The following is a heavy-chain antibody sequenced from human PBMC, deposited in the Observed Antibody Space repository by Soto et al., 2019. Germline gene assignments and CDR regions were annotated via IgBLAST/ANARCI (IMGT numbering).Heavy chain of an antibody. V-gene: IGHV1-18*04. Sequence: QVQLVQSGAEVKKPGASVKVSCKASGYSFTSYGISWVRQAPGQGPEWMGWISGHNGNTNHPQSLQGRVTMPTDTSRITAYMELRSLRSDDTAVYYCARHRFNYYDDTVYYYFDYWGQGTLVTVSS. D-gene: IGHD3-22*01. J-gene: IGHJ4*02. CDR1: GYSFTSYG. CDR3: ARHRFNYYDDTVYYYFDY. CDR2: ISGHNGNT.